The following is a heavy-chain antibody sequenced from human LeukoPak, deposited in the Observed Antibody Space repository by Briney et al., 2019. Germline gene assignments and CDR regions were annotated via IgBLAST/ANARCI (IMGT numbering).Heavy chain of an antibody. CDR1: GGSFGGYY. CDR3: ARDTYYYGSGKAYYGMDV. D-gene: IGHD3-10*01. Sequence: SETLSLTCAVYGGSFGGYYWSWIRQPPGKGLEWIGEINHSGSTNYNPSLKSRVTISVDTSKNQFSLKLSSVTAADTAVYYCARDTYYYGSGKAYYGMDVWGQGTTVTVSS. J-gene: IGHJ6*02. V-gene: IGHV4-34*01. CDR2: INHSGST.